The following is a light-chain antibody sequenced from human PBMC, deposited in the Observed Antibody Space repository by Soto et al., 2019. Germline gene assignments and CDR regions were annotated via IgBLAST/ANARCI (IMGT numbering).Light chain of an antibody. J-gene: IGKJ1*01. Sequence: IVMMQSPATLSVSPGESATLFCRASESVSSNLAWYQQKPGQAPRLLIYGASTRATGVPARFSGSGSGTEFALSISSLQSEDFAVYYCRQYNKWPLAFGQWTKVEIK. CDR2: GAS. V-gene: IGKV3-15*01. CDR3: RQYNKWPLA. CDR1: ESVSSN.